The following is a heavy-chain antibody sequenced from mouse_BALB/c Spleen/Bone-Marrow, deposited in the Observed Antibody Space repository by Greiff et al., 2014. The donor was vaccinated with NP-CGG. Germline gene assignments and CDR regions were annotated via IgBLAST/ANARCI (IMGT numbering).Heavy chain of an antibody. CDR1: GYTFTSYW. CDR2: INPVNGRN. V-gene: IGHV1S81*02. Sequence: QVKLQQSGAELVKPGASVKLSCKPSGYTFTSYWIHWVKQRPGKGLEWIGEINPVNGRNDYNEKFKNKATMTVDKSSSTAYMQLSSLTSEDSAFYCCTRYYSWYFDVWGAGTTVTVSS. CDR3: TRYYSWYFDV. J-gene: IGHJ1*01. D-gene: IGHD1-1*01.